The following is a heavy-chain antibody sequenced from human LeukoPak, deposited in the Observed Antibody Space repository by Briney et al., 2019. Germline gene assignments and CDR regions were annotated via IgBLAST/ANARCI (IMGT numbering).Heavy chain of an antibody. CDR2: ISGSGGST. V-gene: IGHV3-23*01. D-gene: IGHD6-13*01. CDR1: GFTFSSYA. Sequence: PGGSLRPSCAASGFTFSSYAMTWVRQAPGKGLEWVSAISGSGGSTYYADSVKGRFTISRDNSKNTLYLQMNSRRAEDTAVYYCAKSSSWSLGYFDYWGQGTLVTVSS. J-gene: IGHJ4*02. CDR3: AKSSSWSLGYFDY.